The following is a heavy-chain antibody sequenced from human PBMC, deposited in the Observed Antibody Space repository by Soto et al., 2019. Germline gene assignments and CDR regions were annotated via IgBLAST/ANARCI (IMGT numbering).Heavy chain of an antibody. D-gene: IGHD1-7*01. CDR2: INNDGSST. J-gene: IGHJ6*02. CDR1: GFTFSSYW. CDR3: ASNWNYVHMGAYYGMDV. Sequence: PGGSLRLSCAASGFTFSSYWMHWVRQAPGKGLVWVSRINNDGSSTSYADSVKGRFTISRDNAKNTLYLQMNSLRAEDTAVYYCASNWNYVHMGAYYGMDVWGQGTTVTVSS. V-gene: IGHV3-74*01.